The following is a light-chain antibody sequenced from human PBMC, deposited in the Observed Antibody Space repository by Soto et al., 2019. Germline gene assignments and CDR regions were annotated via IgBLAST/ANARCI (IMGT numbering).Light chain of an antibody. V-gene: IGKV3-11*01. CDR3: QQRSRSPRT. CDR1: QRVYSH. CDR2: DAS. J-gene: IGKJ1*01. Sequence: EIVLTQSPATLSLSPGKRATLSCRASQRVYSHLLWYQQKPGHAPRLLIYDASNRGTCIPVRFSGSGSGKEFTLSICSLEPDDFAVYYCQQRSRSPRTFGQGTNVEI.